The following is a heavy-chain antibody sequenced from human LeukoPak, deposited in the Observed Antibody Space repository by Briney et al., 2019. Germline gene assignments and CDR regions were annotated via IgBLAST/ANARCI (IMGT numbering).Heavy chain of an antibody. D-gene: IGHD2-2*01. J-gene: IGHJ4*02. CDR2: TSYDGNKK. V-gene: IGHV3-30*03. CDR1: GFTFSNYG. Sequence: GGSLRLSYAASGFTFSNYGMHWVRQAPGKGLEWVAVTSYDGNKKYYADSVKGRFTVSRDNSKNTLYLQMSSLRAEDTAVSYCARDRGHCSSSGCYGYFDYWGQGTLVTVSS. CDR3: ARDRGHCSSSGCYGYFDY.